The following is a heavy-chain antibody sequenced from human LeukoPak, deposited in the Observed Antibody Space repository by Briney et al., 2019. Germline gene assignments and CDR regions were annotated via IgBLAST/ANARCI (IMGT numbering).Heavy chain of an antibody. J-gene: IGHJ5*02. D-gene: IGHD2-2*01. CDR1: GGTFSSYA. V-gene: IGHV1-69*04. Sequence: SVKVSCKASGGTFSSYAISWVRQAPGQGLEWMGRIIPILGIANYAQKFQGRVTITADKSTSTAYMELSSLRSGDTAVYYCARGENIVVVPASGWFDPWGQGTLVTVSS. CDR2: IIPILGIA. CDR3: ARGENIVVVPASGWFDP.